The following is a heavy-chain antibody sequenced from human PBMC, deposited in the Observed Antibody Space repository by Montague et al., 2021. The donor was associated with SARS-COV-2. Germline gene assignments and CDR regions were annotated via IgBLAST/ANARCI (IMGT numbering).Heavy chain of an antibody. CDR3: ASQEVDTAMDRNYYYYGMYV. Sequence: SETLSLTCIVSGGSISSYYWSWIRQPPGKGLEWIGYIYYSGSTNYNPSLKSRVTISVDTSKNQFSLKLSSVTAADTAVYYCASQEVDTAMDRNYYYYGMYVWGQGTTVTVSS. V-gene: IGHV4-59*01. D-gene: IGHD5-18*01. CDR2: IYYSGST. J-gene: IGHJ6*02. CDR1: GGSISSYY.